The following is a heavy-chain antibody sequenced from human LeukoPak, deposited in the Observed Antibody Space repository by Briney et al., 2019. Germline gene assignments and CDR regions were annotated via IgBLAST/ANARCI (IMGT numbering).Heavy chain of an antibody. Sequence: PGGSLRLSCAVTGFTFSSYSMNWVRQAPGKGLEWVSSISSSSSYIYYADSVKGRFTISRDNAKNSLYLQMNSLRAEDTAVYYCARSITMIVVVTSPDYWGQGTLVTVSS. D-gene: IGHD3-22*01. CDR2: ISSSSSYI. CDR1: GFTFSSYS. V-gene: IGHV3-21*01. CDR3: ARSITMIVVVTSPDY. J-gene: IGHJ4*02.